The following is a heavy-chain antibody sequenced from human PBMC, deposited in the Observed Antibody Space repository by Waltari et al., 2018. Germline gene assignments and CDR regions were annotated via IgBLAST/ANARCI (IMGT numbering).Heavy chain of an antibody. V-gene: IGHV1-3*01. CDR2: INGGTANT. CDR3: ARFAFDI. J-gene: IGHJ3*02. Sequence: VQLVQSGAEVKKPGASVKVSCKASAYDFNAYTIHWLRQAPGQGPEWMGWINGGTANTRYSQKFQGRITITNDTSATTVYMELTSLRSSDTAVYYCARFAFDIWGQGTMVTVSS. CDR1: AYDFNAYT.